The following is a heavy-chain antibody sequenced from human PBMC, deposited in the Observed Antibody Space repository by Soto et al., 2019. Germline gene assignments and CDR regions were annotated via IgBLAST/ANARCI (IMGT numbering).Heavy chain of an antibody. J-gene: IGHJ4*02. CDR1: GFTFISYA. D-gene: IGHD6-13*01. Sequence: GSLRLSCAASGFTFISYAIIFVGQSPGKGLEWVSAISGSGGSTYYADSVKGRFTISRDNSKNTLYLQMNSLRAEDTAVYYCAKQAAAGNWVFDYWGQGTLVTVSS. CDR3: AKQAAAGNWVFDY. V-gene: IGHV3-23*01. CDR2: ISGSGGST.